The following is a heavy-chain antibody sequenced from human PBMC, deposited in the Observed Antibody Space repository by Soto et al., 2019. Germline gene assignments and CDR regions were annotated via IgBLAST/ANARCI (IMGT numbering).Heavy chain of an antibody. D-gene: IGHD6-6*01. CDR1: GGSFSGYY. CDR3: ASGKTRTARPSLRYYYYGLDV. V-gene: IGHV4-34*01. CDR2: INHSGTT. Sequence: QVQLQQWGAGLLKPSETLSLTCTIYGGSFSGYYWTWIRQPPGKGLEWIGEINHSGTTNYSPSLKRRVSLSVDTSKDKFSLNVSSVSAADTAVYYCASGKTRTARPSLRYYYYGLDVWGQGTTVTVSS. J-gene: IGHJ6*02.